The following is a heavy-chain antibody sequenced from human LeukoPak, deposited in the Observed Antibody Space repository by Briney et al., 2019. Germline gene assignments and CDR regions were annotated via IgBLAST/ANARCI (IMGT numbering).Heavy chain of an antibody. CDR3: ARGGGSFDY. CDR2: INHSGST. CDR1: GGSFSGYY. J-gene: IGHJ4*02. V-gene: IGHV4-34*01. D-gene: IGHD3-16*01. Sequence: SETLSLTCAVYGGSFSGYYWSWIRQPPGKGLEWIGEINHSGSTNYNPSLKSRVTISVDTSKNQFSLKLSSVAAADTAVYYCARGGGSFDYWGQGTLVTVSS.